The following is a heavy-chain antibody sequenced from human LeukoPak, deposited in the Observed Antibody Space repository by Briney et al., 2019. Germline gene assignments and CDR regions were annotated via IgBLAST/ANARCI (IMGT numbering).Heavy chain of an antibody. Sequence: GGSLRLSCAASGFTFSTNAMHWVRQAPGKGLEWVAVISYDGSNKYYADSVKGRFTISRDNSKNTLYLQMNSLRAEDTAVYYCARGSGRGHDAFDIWGQGTMVTVSS. D-gene: IGHD3-10*01. CDR3: ARGSGRGHDAFDI. J-gene: IGHJ3*02. CDR2: ISYDGSNK. CDR1: GFTFSTNA. V-gene: IGHV3-30*14.